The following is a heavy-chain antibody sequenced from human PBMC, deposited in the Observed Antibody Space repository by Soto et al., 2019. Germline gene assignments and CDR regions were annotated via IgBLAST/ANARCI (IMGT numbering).Heavy chain of an antibody. CDR1: GFTFSDYY. D-gene: IGHD3-9*01. Sequence: GGSLRLSCAASGFTFSDYYMSWIRQAPGKGLEWVSYISSSGSTIYYADSVKGRFTISRDNAKNSLYLQMNSLRAEDTAVYYCARGTKYYDILTGYTDLDYWGQGTLVTVSS. V-gene: IGHV3-11*01. CDR2: ISSSGSTI. CDR3: ARGTKYYDILTGYTDLDY. J-gene: IGHJ4*02.